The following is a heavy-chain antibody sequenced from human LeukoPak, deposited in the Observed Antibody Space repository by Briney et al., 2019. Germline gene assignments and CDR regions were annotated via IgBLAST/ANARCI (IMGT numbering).Heavy chain of an antibody. CDR1: GGSISSGSYY. Sequence: PSETLSLTCAVSGGSISSGSYYWSWIRQPAGKGLEWIGRIYTSGSTNYNPSLKSRVTMSLDTSKNQFSLKLSSVTAADTAVYYCARADFWSGYRFDYWGQGTLVTVSS. J-gene: IGHJ4*02. CDR2: IYTSGST. D-gene: IGHD3-3*01. V-gene: IGHV4-61*02. CDR3: ARADFWSGYRFDY.